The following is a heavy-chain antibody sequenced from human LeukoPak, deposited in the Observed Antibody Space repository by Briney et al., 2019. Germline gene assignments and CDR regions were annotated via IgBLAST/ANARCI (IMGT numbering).Heavy chain of an antibody. D-gene: IGHD6-19*01. Sequence: GGSLRLSCAASGLTFSSHWMHWVRQAPGKGLVWVSRITNDGSSTTYADSVKGRFTISRDNSKNTLYLQMNSLRAEDTAVYYCASLAVAGSGDYFDYWGQGTLVTVSS. CDR2: ITNDGSST. V-gene: IGHV3-74*01. J-gene: IGHJ4*02. CDR1: GLTFSSHW. CDR3: ASLAVAGSGDYFDY.